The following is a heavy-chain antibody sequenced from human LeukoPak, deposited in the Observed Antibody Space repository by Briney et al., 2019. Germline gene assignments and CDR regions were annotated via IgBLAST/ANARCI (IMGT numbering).Heavy chain of an antibody. V-gene: IGHV3-7*01. CDR3: TRNGRSLDY. CDR2: IKVDGSEK. J-gene: IGHJ4*02. Sequence: GGSLRLSCAASGFTFSGFWMSWVRQAPGKGLEWVANIKVDGSEKNYVDSVRGRFTISRDNAKNSLYLQMNSLRAEDTAAYYCTRNGRSLDYWGQGTLVTVSS. D-gene: IGHD2-15*01. CDR1: GFTFSGFW.